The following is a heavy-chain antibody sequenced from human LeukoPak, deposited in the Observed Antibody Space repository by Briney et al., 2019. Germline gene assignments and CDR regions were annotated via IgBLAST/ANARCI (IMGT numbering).Heavy chain of an antibody. CDR2: ISSSGSTI. CDR1: GFTFSDYY. J-gene: IGHJ6*02. V-gene: IGHV3-11*01. CDR3: ARDLKIPLTYGMDV. Sequence: GGSLRLSCAASGFTFSDYYMSWIRQAPGKGLEWVSYISSSGSTIYYADSVKGRFTISRDNAKNSLYLQMNSLRAEDTAVYYCARDLKIPLTYGMDVWGQGTTVTVSS.